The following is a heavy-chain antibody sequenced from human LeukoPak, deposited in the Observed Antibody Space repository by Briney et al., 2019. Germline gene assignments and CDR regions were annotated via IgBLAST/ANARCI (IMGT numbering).Heavy chain of an antibody. J-gene: IGHJ5*02. CDR1: GGSISSYY. CDR2: IYASGGT. Sequence: PSETLSLTCTVSGGSISSYYWSWIRQPAGKGLEWIGRIYASGGTNYNPSLKSRVTMSVDTSKNQFSLKLSSVTAADTAVYYCARVTYYYDSSGYFWFDPWGQGTLVTVSS. V-gene: IGHV4-4*07. CDR3: ARVTYYYDSSGYFWFDP. D-gene: IGHD3-22*01.